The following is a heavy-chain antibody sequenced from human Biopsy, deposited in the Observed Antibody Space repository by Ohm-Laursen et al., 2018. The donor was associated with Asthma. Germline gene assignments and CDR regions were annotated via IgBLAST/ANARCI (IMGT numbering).Heavy chain of an antibody. CDR2: IKSKTDGGAT. V-gene: IGHV3-15*01. D-gene: IGHD3-16*01. J-gene: IGHJ4*02. CDR3: TTGFWWTFDY. Sequence: RLSCSASGFTFSSYGMHWARQAPGKGLEWVGRIKSKTDGGATDYAAPVKGRFTISRDDSKNTLYLQMNSLKTEDTAVYYCTTGFWWTFDYWGQGTLVTVSS. CDR1: GFTFSSYG.